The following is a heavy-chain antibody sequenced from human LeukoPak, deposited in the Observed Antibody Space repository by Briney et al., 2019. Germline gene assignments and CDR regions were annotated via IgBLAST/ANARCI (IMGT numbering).Heavy chain of an antibody. CDR1: GFTFSSYW. V-gene: IGHV3-74*01. Sequence: GGSLRLSCAASGFTFSSYWMHWVRQAPGKGLVWVSRINSDGSTTTYAGSVKGRFTISRDNAKNTLYLQMNNLRAEDTAVYYCARAEGGSNLDHWGQGTLVTVSS. CDR2: INSDGSTT. D-gene: IGHD1-26*01. CDR3: ARAEGGSNLDH. J-gene: IGHJ4*02.